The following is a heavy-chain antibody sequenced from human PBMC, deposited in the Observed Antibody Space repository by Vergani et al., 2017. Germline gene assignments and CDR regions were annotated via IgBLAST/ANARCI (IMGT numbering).Heavy chain of an antibody. CDR2: IHHPERP. CDR1: GGSFTSYH. D-gene: IGHD4-11*01. CDR3: ARVNTETNGHRYYYYYMDV. V-gene: IGHV4-34*01. Sequence: QVQLQQWGGGLLKPSETLSLTCVVNGGSFTSYHWTWIRQSQGEGLEGVVDIHHPERPDYNPSLKSPLTMSVDKSRNQFSLTLNSVTATDTEIYVCARVNTETNGHRYYYYYMDVWGQGTAVTVS. J-gene: IGHJ6*03.